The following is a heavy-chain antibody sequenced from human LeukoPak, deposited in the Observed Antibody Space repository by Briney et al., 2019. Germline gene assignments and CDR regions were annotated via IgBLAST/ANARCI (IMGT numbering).Heavy chain of an antibody. D-gene: IGHD2-2*01. J-gene: IGHJ4*02. CDR2: IYIDGGT. Sequence: GGSPRLSCAASGFTVSSKYMSWVRQAPGKGLEWVSVIYIDGGTYYADSVKGRFTISRDNSKNTLLLQMNSLRAEDTAVYYCGRGHYSNRLGGQGTRVTVSS. V-gene: IGHV3-66*01. CDR1: GFTVSSKY. CDR3: GRGHYSNRL.